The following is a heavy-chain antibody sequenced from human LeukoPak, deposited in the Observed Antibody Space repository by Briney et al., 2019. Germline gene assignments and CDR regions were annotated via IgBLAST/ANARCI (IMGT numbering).Heavy chain of an antibody. J-gene: IGHJ5*02. CDR3: ARDLVGATRVWFDP. CDR2: ISAYNGNA. D-gene: IGHD1-26*01. CDR1: GYTFTSYG. V-gene: IGHV1-18*01. Sequence: ASVKVSCKASGYTFTSYGISWVRQAPGQGLEWMGWISAYNGNANYAQKLQGRVTMTTDTSTSTAYMELRSLRSDDTAVYYCARDLVGATRVWFDPWGQGTLVTVSS.